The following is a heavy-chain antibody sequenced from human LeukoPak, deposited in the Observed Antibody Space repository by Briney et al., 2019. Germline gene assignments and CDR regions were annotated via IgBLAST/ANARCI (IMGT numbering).Heavy chain of an antibody. D-gene: IGHD2-8*02. J-gene: IGHJ3*02. CDR3: ARPTGRDAGGAFDI. Sequence: PGGSLRLSCAASGFTFSSYVMHWVRQAPGKGLEWVAAIWYDGSNKYYADSVKGRFTISRDSSKNTLYLQMNSLRAEDTAVYYCARPTGRDAGGAFDIWGQGTMVTVSS. CDR1: GFTFSSYV. CDR2: IWYDGSNK. V-gene: IGHV3-33*01.